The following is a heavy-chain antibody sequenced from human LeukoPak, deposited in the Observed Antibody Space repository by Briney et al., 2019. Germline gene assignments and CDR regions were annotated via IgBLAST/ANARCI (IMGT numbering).Heavy chain of an antibody. Sequence: SETLSLTCTVSGGSISSYYWSWIRQPPGKGLEWIGYIYYSGSTNYNPSLKSRVTISVDTSKNQFSLKLSSVTAADTAVYYCARASSMVRGVIRYYYYYMDVWGKGTTVTVSS. J-gene: IGHJ6*03. CDR3: ARASSMVRGVIRYYYYYMDV. CDR1: GGSISSYY. CDR2: IYYSGST. D-gene: IGHD3-10*01. V-gene: IGHV4-59*12.